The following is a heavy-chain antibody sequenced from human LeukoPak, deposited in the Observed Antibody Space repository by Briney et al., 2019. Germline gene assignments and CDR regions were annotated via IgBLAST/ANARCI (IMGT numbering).Heavy chain of an antibody. D-gene: IGHD3-22*01. CDR1: GFILTTYD. Sequence: GGSLRLSCAASGFILTTYDMNWVRQAPGKGLEWVSFISGSDSSIYYADSVKGRFTISRDNAKNALYLQMNSLRAEDTAVYYCAKDPVNYDSSGYYDYWGQGTLVIVSS. CDR2: ISGSDSSI. V-gene: IGHV3-48*01. J-gene: IGHJ4*02. CDR3: AKDPVNYDSSGYYDY.